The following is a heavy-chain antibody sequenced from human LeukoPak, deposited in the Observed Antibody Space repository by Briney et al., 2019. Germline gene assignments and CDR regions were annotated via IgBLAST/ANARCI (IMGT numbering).Heavy chain of an antibody. J-gene: IGHJ6*03. D-gene: IGHD3-22*01. Sequence: PSETLSLTCAVSGGSISSYYWSWIRQPPGKGLEWIGYIYYSGSTYYNPSLRSRVTISVDTSKNQFSLKLSSVTAADTAVYYCARSSEGRYYYDSSGFSYYYYYMDVWGKGTTVTISS. CDR1: GGSISSYY. V-gene: IGHV4-59*01. CDR2: IYYSGST. CDR3: ARSSEGRYYYDSSGFSYYYYYMDV.